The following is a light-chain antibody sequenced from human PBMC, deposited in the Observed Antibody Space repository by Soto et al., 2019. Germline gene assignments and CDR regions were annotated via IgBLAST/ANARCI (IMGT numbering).Light chain of an antibody. Sequence: QYVLTQPPSVSGAPGQRVTISCTGSSSNIGAGYDVHWYQQLPGTAPKLLIYGNSNRPSGVPDRFSGSKSGTSASLAITGLQAEDEADYYCQSYDSSLSGFWVFCGGTQLTVL. CDR3: QSYDSSLSGFWV. CDR2: GNS. CDR1: SSNIGAGYD. J-gene: IGLJ3*02. V-gene: IGLV1-40*01.